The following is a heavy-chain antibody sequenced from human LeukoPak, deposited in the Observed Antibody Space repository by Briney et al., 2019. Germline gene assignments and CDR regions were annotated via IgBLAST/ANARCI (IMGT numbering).Heavy chain of an antibody. Sequence: GGSLRLSCAASGFTFSSYWMSWVRQAPGKGLEWVANIKQDGSEKYYVDSVKGRFTISRDNAKNSLYLQMNSLRAEDTAVYYCARVSVLGSTSCYGYWGQGTLVTVSS. J-gene: IGHJ4*02. D-gene: IGHD2-2*01. CDR3: ARVSVLGSTSCYGY. V-gene: IGHV3-7*01. CDR1: GFTFSSYW. CDR2: IKQDGSEK.